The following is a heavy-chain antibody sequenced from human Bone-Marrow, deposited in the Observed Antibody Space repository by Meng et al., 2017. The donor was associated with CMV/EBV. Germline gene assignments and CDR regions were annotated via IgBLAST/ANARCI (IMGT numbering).Heavy chain of an antibody. CDR1: GFSFVNYG. Sequence: GGSLRLSCATSGFSFVNYGIHWVRQAPGKGLEWVSSISSSGTYIRYADSLKGRFTISRDNSKNTLYLQMNSLRAEDTAVYYCAKDRGGSGSYEVDYWGQGTLVTVSS. D-gene: IGHD3-10*01. V-gene: IGHV3-21*01. CDR2: ISSSGTYI. J-gene: IGHJ4*02. CDR3: AKDRGGSGSYEVDY.